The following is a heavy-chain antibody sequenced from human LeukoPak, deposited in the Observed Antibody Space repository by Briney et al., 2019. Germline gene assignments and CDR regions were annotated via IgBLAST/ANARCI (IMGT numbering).Heavy chain of an antibody. CDR3: AKASVYVYYGMDV. CDR2: ISYDGSNK. CDR1: GFTFSNFG. V-gene: IGHV3-30*18. J-gene: IGHJ6*02. D-gene: IGHD3-16*02. Sequence: GRSLRLSCAASGFTFSNFGMHWVRQAPGQGLEWVAVISYDGSNKYYADSVKGRFTISRDNSTNTLYLQMNSLRAEDTAVYYCAKASVYVYYGMDVWGQGTTVTVSS.